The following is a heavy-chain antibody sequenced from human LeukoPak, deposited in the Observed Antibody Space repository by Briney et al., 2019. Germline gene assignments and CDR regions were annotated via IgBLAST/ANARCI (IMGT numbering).Heavy chain of an antibody. CDR3: ARDLSGSSSYFDY. J-gene: IGHJ4*02. CDR1: GFTFSDYY. CDR2: ISSSGSTI. D-gene: IGHD6-6*01. Sequence: PGGSLRLSCAASGFTFSDYYMSWIRQAPGKGLEWVSYISSSGSTIYYAASVKGRFTISRDNAKNSLYLQMNSLRAEDTAVYYCARDLSGSSSYFDYWGQGTRVTVSS. V-gene: IGHV3-11*01.